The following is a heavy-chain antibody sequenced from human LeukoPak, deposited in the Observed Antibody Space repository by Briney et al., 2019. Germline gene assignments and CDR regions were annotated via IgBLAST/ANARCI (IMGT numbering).Heavy chain of an antibody. CDR2: ISPDGGEI. J-gene: IGHJ4*02. CDR1: GFTFTNSW. CDR3: ARVDAGEDDFWSGLSDY. Sequence: PGGSLRLSCAASGFTFTNSWMTWVRQAPGKGLEWVASISPDGGEIHYVDSVKGRFTISRDNAKNSLYLQMNSLRAEDTAVYYCARVDAGEDDFWSGLSDYWGQGTLVTVSS. V-gene: IGHV3-7*01. D-gene: IGHD3-3*01.